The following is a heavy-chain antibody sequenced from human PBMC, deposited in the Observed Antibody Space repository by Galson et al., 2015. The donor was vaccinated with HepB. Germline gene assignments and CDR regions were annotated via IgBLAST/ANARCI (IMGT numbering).Heavy chain of an antibody. D-gene: IGHD2-2*02. CDR2: ISWNSGSI. Sequence: SLRLSCAASGFTFDDYAMRWVRQAPGKGLEWVSGISWNSGSIGYADSVKDRFTISRDNAKNSLYLQMNSLRAEDTALYYCAKDIGYQLLYGADYWDQGTLVTVSS. CDR3: AKDIGYQLLYGADY. J-gene: IGHJ4*02. CDR1: GFTFDDYA. V-gene: IGHV3-9*01.